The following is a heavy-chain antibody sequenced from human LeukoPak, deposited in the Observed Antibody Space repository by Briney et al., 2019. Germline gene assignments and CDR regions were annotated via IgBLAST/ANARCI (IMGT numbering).Heavy chain of an antibody. J-gene: IGHJ4*02. CDR2: INHSGST. Sequence: SETLSLTCAVYGGSFSGYYWSWIRQPPGKGLEWIGEINHSGSTNYNPSLKSRVTISVDTSKNQFSLKLNSVTAADTAVYYCARHPLRGGFDYWGQGTLVTVSS. CDR3: ARHPLRGGFDY. CDR1: GGSFSGYY. V-gene: IGHV4-34*01.